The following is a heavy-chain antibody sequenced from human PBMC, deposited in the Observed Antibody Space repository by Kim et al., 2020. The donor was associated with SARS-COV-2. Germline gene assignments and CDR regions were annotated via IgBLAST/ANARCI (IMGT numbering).Heavy chain of an antibody. Sequence: GGSLSLSCAASGFTFSSYSMNWVRQPPGKGLEWVASISSSGSYIYYAAPVKGRFTFSKATANNSLFLQMNSLGAETPAVYYWASIFPTHKGFYYLGQGT. CDR2: ISSSGSYI. V-gene: IGHV3-21*01. J-gene: IGHJ4*02. CDR1: GFTFSSYS. CDR3: ASIFPTHKGFYY.